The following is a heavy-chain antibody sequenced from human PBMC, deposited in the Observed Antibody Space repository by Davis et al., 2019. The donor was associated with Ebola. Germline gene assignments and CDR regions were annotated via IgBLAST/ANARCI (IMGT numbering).Heavy chain of an antibody. D-gene: IGHD2-2*02. Sequence: SETLSLTCAVSADSITSINWWTWVRQPPGKGLEWLGEAYHSGNTNYNPSLKSRVTISVDKSRNHFSLKLTSLTAADTAIYYCARCRAYTGFDFWGQGTLVTVSS. CDR3: ARCRAYTGFDF. CDR2: AYHSGNT. V-gene: IGHV4-4*02. J-gene: IGHJ4*02. CDR1: ADSITSINW.